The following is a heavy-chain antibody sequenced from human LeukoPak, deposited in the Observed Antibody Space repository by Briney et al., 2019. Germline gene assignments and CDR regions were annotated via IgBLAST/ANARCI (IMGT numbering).Heavy chain of an antibody. CDR2: ISGSGGST. J-gene: IGHJ4*02. Sequence: PGGSLRLSCAASGFTFSSYAMSWVRQAPGKGLEWVSAISGSGGSTYYADSVKGRFTISRDNSKNTLYLQMNSLRAEDTAVYYCAKASSSTSCCYYFDYWGQGTLVTVSS. D-gene: IGHD2-2*01. CDR3: AKASSSTSCCYYFDY. CDR1: GFTFSSYA. V-gene: IGHV3-23*01.